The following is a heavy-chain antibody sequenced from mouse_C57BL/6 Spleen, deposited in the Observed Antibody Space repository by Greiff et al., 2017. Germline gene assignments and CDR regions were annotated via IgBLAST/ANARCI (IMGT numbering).Heavy chain of an antibody. D-gene: IGHD1-1*01. V-gene: IGHV1-80*01. Sequence: QVQLQQSGAELVKPGASVKISCKASGYAFSSYWMHWVKQRPGKGLEWIGQIYPGDGDTNYNGKFKGKATLTADKSSSTAYMQLSSLTSEDSAVYFGARQGGTTGGGDFDYWGQGTTLTVSS. J-gene: IGHJ2*01. CDR2: IYPGDGDT. CDR3: ARQGGTTGGGDFDY. CDR1: GYAFSSYW.